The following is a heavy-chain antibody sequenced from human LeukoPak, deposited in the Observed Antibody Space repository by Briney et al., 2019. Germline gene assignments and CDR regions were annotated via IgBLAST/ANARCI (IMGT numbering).Heavy chain of an antibody. D-gene: IGHD3-16*01. CDR3: ARLLGGGGAFDY. CDR1: GYIFTSYW. J-gene: IGHJ4*02. CDR2: IYPGDSDI. Sequence: GGSLQISCQCSGYIFTSYWIGGVRQLPGKGLEWMGIIYPGDSDIRYSPSFQGQVSISADKSISTAYLQWSSLKASGTAMYYCARLLGGGGAFDYWGQGTLVTVSS. V-gene: IGHV5-51*01.